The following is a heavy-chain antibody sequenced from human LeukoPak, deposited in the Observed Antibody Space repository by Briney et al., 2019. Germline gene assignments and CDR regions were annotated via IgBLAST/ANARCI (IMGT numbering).Heavy chain of an antibody. CDR1: GFTFSSYA. CDR2: ISFDGRRD. D-gene: IGHD2-2*01. V-gene: IGHV3-30*09. Sequence: GGSLRLSCAASGFTFSSYAVHWVRQAPGKGLEWLAVISFDGRRDYYADSVKGRFAISRDNSKNTLFLQMNSLRPEDTAVYYCAGGLVPAAKDFWGQGTLVTVSS. CDR3: AGGLVPAAKDF. J-gene: IGHJ4*02.